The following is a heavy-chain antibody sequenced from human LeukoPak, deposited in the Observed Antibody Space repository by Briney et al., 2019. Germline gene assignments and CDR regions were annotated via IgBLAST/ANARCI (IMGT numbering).Heavy chain of an antibody. CDR3: ARSTRGSGWYNDI. J-gene: IGHJ3*02. CDR1: GFTFSSYA. V-gene: IGHV3-30-3*01. Sequence: PGGSLRLSCAASGFTFSSYAMHWVRQAPGKGLEWVAVISYDGSNKYYADSVKGRFTISRDNSKNTLYLQMNSLRAEDTAVYYCARSTRGSGWYNDIWGQGTMVTVSS. CDR2: ISYDGSNK. D-gene: IGHD6-19*01.